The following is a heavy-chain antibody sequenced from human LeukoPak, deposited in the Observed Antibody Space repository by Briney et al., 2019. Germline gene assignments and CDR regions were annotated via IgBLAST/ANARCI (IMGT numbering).Heavy chain of an antibody. D-gene: IGHD2-15*01. CDR2: IIPIFGTA. J-gene: IGHJ6*03. CDR1: GGTFSSYA. V-gene: IGHV1-69*06. CDR3: ASCSGGSCYSVYYHYYMDV. Sequence: SVKVSCKASGGTFSSYAISWVRQAPGQGLEWMGGIIPIFGTANYAQKFQGRVTITADKSTSTAYVELSSLRSEDTAVYYCASCSGGSCYSVYYHYYMDVWGKGTTVTVSS.